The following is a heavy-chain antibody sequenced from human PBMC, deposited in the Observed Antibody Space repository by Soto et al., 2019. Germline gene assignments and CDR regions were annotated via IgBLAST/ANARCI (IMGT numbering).Heavy chain of an antibody. Sequence: GGSLRLSCAASGFKFNTYGMHWVRRAPGKGLEWVAVIWYDGSKQYNAESVKGRFTISRDNSKNMVYLDMNSLRVEDTALYYCARRMELDHWGQGTRVTVSS. J-gene: IGHJ4*02. CDR1: GFKFNTYG. CDR3: ARRMELDH. D-gene: IGHD1-1*01. CDR2: IWYDGSKQ. V-gene: IGHV3-33*01.